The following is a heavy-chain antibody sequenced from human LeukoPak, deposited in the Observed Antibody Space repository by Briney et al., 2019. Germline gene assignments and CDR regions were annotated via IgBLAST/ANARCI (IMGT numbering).Heavy chain of an antibody. V-gene: IGHV1-24*01. CDR3: AIDRTVTNTDWFDP. D-gene: IGHD4-11*01. CDR1: GYTLTELS. Sequence: ASVKVSCKVSGYTLTELSMHWVRQAPGKGLEWMGGFDPEDGETIYAQKFQGRVTMTEDTSTDTAYMELSSLRSEDTAVYYCAIDRTVTNTDWFDPWGQGTLVTVSS. CDR2: FDPEDGET. J-gene: IGHJ5*02.